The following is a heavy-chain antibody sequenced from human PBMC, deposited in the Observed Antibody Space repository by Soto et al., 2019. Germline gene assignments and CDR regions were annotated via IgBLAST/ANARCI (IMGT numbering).Heavy chain of an antibody. CDR3: ARWGNWKVADN. Sequence: QVQLVESGGGVVQPGRSLRLSCAASGFTFSSHGMHWVRQAPDKGLEWVAVIWYDGSNKYYVDSVKGRFTISRDNSNNMLYLEMNSLRAEDTAVYYCARWGNWKVADNWGQGTLVTVSS. V-gene: IGHV3-33*01. D-gene: IGHD3-16*01. CDR1: GFTFSSHG. CDR2: IWYDGSNK. J-gene: IGHJ4*02.